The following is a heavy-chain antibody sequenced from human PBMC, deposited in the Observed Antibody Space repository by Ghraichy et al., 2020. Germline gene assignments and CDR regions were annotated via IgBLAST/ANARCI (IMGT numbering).Heavy chain of an antibody. Sequence: GSLRLSCTASGFTFGDYAVSWFRQAPGKGLEWVGFIRSKGYGGTTEYAASVKGRFAISRDDSKSIAYLQMDSLKTEDTAVYYCTRASGAFDYWGQGTLVTVSS. V-gene: IGHV3-49*03. CDR2: IRSKGYGGTT. CDR3: TRASGAFDY. CDR1: GFTFGDYA. D-gene: IGHD5-12*01. J-gene: IGHJ4*02.